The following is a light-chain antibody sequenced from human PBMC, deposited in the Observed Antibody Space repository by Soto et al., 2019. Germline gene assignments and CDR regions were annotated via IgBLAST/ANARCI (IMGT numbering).Light chain of an antibody. J-gene: IGKJ5*01. V-gene: IGKV3D-15*01. CDR3: KQYNIWLP. Sequence: PGESATLSCRASQTVSITYLTWYQQKPGQAPRLLIFGASKRATGIPDRFSGSGSGTEFTLTISSLQSQEFPVSYRKQYNIWLPFGQVTRLEIK. CDR2: GAS. CDR1: QTVSITY.